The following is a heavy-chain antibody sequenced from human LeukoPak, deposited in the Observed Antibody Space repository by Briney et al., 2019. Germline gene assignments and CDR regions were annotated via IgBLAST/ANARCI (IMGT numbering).Heavy chain of an antibody. CDR2: IYYSGST. CDR3: ARHIVATITGVDY. J-gene: IGHJ4*02. CDR1: GGSISSSSYY. Sequence: PSETLSLTCTVSGGSISSSSYYWGWIRQPPGKGLERIGSIYYSGSTYYNPSLKSRVTISVDTSQNQFSLKLSSVTAADTAVYYCARHIVATITGVDYWGQGTLVTVSS. D-gene: IGHD5-12*01. V-gene: IGHV4-39*01.